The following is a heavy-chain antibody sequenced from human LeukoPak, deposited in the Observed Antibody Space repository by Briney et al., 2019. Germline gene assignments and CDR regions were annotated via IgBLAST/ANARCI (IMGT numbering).Heavy chain of an antibody. CDR2: ISSSSSTI. V-gene: IGHV3-48*01. CDR1: GSTFSSYA. D-gene: IGHD2-2*02. J-gene: IGHJ4*02. CDR3: ARDGYCSSTSCYTEPFDY. Sequence: PGGSLRLSCAASGSTFSSYAMSWVRQAPGKGLEWVSYISSSSSTIYYADSVKGRFTTSRDNAKNSLYLQMNSLRAEDTAVYYCARDGYCSSTSCYTEPFDYWGQGTLVTVSS.